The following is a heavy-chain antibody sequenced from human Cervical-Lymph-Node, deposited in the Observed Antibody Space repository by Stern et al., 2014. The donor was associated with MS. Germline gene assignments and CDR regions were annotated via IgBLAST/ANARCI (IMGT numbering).Heavy chain of an antibody. Sequence: QLVESGPEVKKPGTSVKVSCKASGFTFTSSAVQWVRQARGPRLEWIGWIVVGSVNTNYAQKFQERVTITRDMSTSTAYMELSSLRSEDTAVYYCAAEPMYYSDSVGAFDIWGQGTMVTVSS. J-gene: IGHJ3*02. D-gene: IGHD3-22*01. V-gene: IGHV1-58*01. CDR3: AAEPMYYSDSVGAFDI. CDR2: IVVGSVNT. CDR1: GFTFTSSA.